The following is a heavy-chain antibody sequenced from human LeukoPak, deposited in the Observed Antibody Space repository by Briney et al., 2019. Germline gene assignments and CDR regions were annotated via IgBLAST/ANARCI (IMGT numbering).Heavy chain of an antibody. CDR1: GFTFSSYW. CDR2: IKQDGSEK. CDR3: ARGGAAAGTGRRYAFDI. D-gene: IGHD6-13*01. Sequence: HPGGSLRLSCAASGFTFSSYWMSWVRQAPGKGLEWVANIKQDGSEKYYVDSVKGRFTISRDNAKNSLYLQMNSLRAEDTAVYYCARGGAAAGTGRRYAFDIWGQGTMVTVSS. V-gene: IGHV3-7*01. J-gene: IGHJ3*02.